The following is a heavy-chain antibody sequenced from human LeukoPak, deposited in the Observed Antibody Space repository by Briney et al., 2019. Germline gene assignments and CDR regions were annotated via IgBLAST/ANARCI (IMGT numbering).Heavy chain of an antibody. CDR2: IRGSGGST. D-gene: IGHD6-19*01. Sequence: GXXLRLSCGGSGFPFSSYAMGWVRQAPGKGLEWVSGIRGSGGSTEYADYVKGRFTIYRDNRKNTMFLQMNRLTGEDKAVYYCTRAGRLGYSSAWVASPRIYHYKDDWGKGTTVIVSS. CDR1: GFPFSSYA. J-gene: IGHJ6*04. V-gene: IGHV3-23*01. CDR3: TRAGRLGYSSAWVASPRIYHYKDD.